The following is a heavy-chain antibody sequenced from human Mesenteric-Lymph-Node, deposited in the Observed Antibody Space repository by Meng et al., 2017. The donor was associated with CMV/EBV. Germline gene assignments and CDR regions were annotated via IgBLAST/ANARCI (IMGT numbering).Heavy chain of an antibody. J-gene: IGHJ5*02. CDR2: IYYSGST. D-gene: IGHD6-13*01. CDR1: GGSISSSDYY. V-gene: IGHV4-39*01. Sequence: SETLSLTCTVSGGSISSSDYYWGWLRQPPGKGLEWIGSIYYSGSTYYNPSLKSRVTISVDTSKNQFSLNLRSVTAADTSVYYCARHGFGSTWAWFDPWGQGTLVTVSS. CDR3: ARHGFGSTWAWFDP.